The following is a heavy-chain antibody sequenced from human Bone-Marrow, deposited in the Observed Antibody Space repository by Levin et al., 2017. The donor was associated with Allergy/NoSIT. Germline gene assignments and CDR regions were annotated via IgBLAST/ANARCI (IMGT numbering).Heavy chain of an antibody. D-gene: IGHD6-6*01. Sequence: GESLKISCAASGFSFSSSNMNWVRQAPGKGLEWVSSISSTSSDIYYRDSVKGRFTISRDNAKNSMYLQMNSLRAEDTAVYYCARDFEVGSSFYYYYGLDVWGQGTTVTVSS. J-gene: IGHJ6*02. CDR3: ARDFEVGSSFYYYYGLDV. CDR1: GFSFSSSN. CDR2: ISSTSSDI. V-gene: IGHV3-21*01.